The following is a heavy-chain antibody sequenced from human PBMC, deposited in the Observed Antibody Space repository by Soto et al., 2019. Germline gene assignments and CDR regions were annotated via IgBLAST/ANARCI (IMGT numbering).Heavy chain of an antibody. D-gene: IGHD7-27*01. Sequence: GESLKISCAASGFTFSSYAMSWVRQAPGKGLEWVSAISGSGGSTYYADSVKGRFTISRDNSKNTLYLQMNSLRAEDTAVYYCVSQPHWARPVESWGQGTLVTVSS. CDR1: GFTFSSYA. V-gene: IGHV3-23*01. CDR3: VSQPHWARPVES. CDR2: ISGSGGST. J-gene: IGHJ4*02.